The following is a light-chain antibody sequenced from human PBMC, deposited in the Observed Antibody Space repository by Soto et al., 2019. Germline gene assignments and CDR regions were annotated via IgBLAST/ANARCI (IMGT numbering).Light chain of an antibody. J-gene: IGLJ1*01. CDR2: TTN. Sequence: QSALTQPHSASGTPGQRVTISCSGSSSNIGTSSVHWFQQLPGTAPKLLISTTNQRPSGVPERFSGSKSGTSASLAISGLQSDDEADYYCAAWDDSLNAHVFGTGTKVTVL. V-gene: IGLV1-44*01. CDR1: SSNIGTSS. CDR3: AAWDDSLNAHV.